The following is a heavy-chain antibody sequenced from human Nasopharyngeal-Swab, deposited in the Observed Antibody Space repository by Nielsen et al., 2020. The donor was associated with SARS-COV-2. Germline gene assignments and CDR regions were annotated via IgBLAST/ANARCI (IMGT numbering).Heavy chain of an antibody. CDR2: ISWNSGSI. J-gene: IGHJ6*02. Sequence: SLKISCAASGFTFRSYAMHWVRQAPGKGLEWVSGISWNSGSIGYADSVKGRFTISRDNAKKSLYLQMNSLRAEDTAVYYCARDRHGDDSRNYYYGMDVWGQGTTVSVSS. CDR1: GFTFRSYA. V-gene: IGHV3-9*01. CDR3: ARDRHGDDSRNYYYGMDV. D-gene: IGHD4-23*01.